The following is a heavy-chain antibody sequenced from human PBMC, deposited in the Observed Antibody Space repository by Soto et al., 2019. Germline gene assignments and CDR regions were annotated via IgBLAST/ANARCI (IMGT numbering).Heavy chain of an antibody. CDR2: IYYSGST. D-gene: IGHD3-10*01. CDR3: AREAVRYYGMDV. J-gene: IGHJ6*02. Sequence: SETLPLTCTVSGGSISSYYWSWIRQPPGKGLEWIGYIYYSGSTNYNPSLKSRVTISVDTSKNQFSLKLSSVTAADTAVYYCAREAVRYYGMDVWGQGTTVTVSS. CDR1: GGSISSYY. V-gene: IGHV4-59*01.